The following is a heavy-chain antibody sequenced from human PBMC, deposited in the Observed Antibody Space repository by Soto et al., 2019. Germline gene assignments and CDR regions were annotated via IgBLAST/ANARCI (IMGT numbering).Heavy chain of an antibody. CDR3: ARAPRLVCSSTSCYKGDYFEY. CDR2: IYYTGTT. D-gene: IGHD2-2*01. J-gene: IGHJ4*02. Sequence: QVQLQESGPGLVKPSGTLSLTCSVSGGSVSSGDYYWTWIRQPPGKGLEWIGDIYYTGTTSYTPSLKSRVTMSVDTSKHQFSLKMSSVTAADTAVYYCARAPRLVCSSTSCYKGDYFEYWGQGTLVTVSS. V-gene: IGHV4-61*08. CDR1: GGSVSSGDYY.